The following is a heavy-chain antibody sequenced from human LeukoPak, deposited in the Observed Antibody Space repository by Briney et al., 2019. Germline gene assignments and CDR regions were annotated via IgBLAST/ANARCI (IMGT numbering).Heavy chain of an antibody. J-gene: IGHJ4*02. CDR2: INQDGSEK. Sequence: GGSLRLSCAASGFTFGSYWMSWVLQAPGKGLEWVANINQDGSEKYYVDSVKGRFTISRDNAKNSLYLQMNSLRAEDTAVYYCARGPGAANDYWGQGTLVTVSS. D-gene: IGHD6-25*01. CDR1: GFTFGSYW. CDR3: ARGPGAANDY. V-gene: IGHV3-7*01.